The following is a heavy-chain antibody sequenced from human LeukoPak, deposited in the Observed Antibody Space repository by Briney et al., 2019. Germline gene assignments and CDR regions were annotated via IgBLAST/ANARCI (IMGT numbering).Heavy chain of an antibody. J-gene: IGHJ4*02. CDR3: AHSKTGLLILYYFDY. CDR2: IYWDGDK. Sequence: ESGPTLVNPTQTLTLTRTFSGFSLSTSGVAVGWVRQPPGKALEWLALIYWDGDKRYNSSLKNRLTVTKDTSKNQVVLTMTSMDPVDTATYYCAHSKTGLLILYYFDYWSQGTLVTVSS. V-gene: IGHV2-5*02. CDR1: GFSLSTSGVA. D-gene: IGHD2-15*01.